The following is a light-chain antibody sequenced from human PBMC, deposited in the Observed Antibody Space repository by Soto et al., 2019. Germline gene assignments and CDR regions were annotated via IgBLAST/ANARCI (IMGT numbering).Light chain of an antibody. V-gene: IGLV2-14*01. Sequence: QSALTQPASVSGSPGQSITISCTGTSSDVGGYNYVSWYQQHPGKAPKLMIYDVSNRPSGVSNRFSGSKSGNTASLTISGLLAEDEADYYCSSYTSSSTVVFGGGTKVNVL. CDR1: SSDVGGYNY. CDR2: DVS. J-gene: IGLJ2*01. CDR3: SSYTSSSTVV.